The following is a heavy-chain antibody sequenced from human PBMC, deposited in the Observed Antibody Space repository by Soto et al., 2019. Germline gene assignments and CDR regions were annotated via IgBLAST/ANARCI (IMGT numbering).Heavy chain of an antibody. CDR3: AKDIIYDSDGYYYVSAFDT. CDR1: GFIFNSYG. V-gene: IGHV3-23*01. D-gene: IGHD3-22*01. Sequence: GVSLSLSCAASGFIFNSYGMSWVRQAPGMGLEWVSTISGSGSFTYYADSVKGRFTISRGNSKNTLHLQMNSLRAEDTAIYFCAKDIIYDSDGYYYVSAFDTWGQGTLVTVSS. CDR2: ISGSGSFT. J-gene: IGHJ3*02.